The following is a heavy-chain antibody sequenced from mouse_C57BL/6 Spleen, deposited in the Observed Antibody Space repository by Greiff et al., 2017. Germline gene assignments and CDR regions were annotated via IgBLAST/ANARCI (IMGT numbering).Heavy chain of an antibody. CDR1: GFTFSSYA. CDR3: ARALSLTLFAY. J-gene: IGHJ3*01. D-gene: IGHD4-1*01. CDR2: ISDGGSYT. V-gene: IGHV5-4*03. Sequence: EVKLVESGGGLVKPGGSLKLSCAASGFTFSSYAMSWVRQTPEKRLEWVATISDGGSYTYYPDNVKGRFTISRDNAKNNLYLQMSHLKSEDTAMYYCARALSLTLFAYWGQGTLVTVSA.